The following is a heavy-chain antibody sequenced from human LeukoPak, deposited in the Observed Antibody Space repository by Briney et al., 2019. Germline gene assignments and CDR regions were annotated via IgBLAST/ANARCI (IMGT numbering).Heavy chain of an antibody. CDR2: ISSSSSYI. Sequence: GGSLRLPCAASGFTFSSYGMPWVRQAPGKGLEWVSSISSSSSYIYYADSVKGRFTISRDNAKNSLYLQMNSLRAEDTAVYYCARDLFPRIAAAGTWGQGTLVTVSS. CDR1: GFTFSSYG. D-gene: IGHD6-13*01. J-gene: IGHJ5*02. CDR3: ARDLFPRIAAAGT. V-gene: IGHV3-21*01.